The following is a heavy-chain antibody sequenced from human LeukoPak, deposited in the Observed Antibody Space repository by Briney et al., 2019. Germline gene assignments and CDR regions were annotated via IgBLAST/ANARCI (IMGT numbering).Heavy chain of an antibody. V-gene: IGHV3-30*04. D-gene: IGHD2-15*01. J-gene: IGHJ6*04. CDR2: ISYDGSNK. Sequence: GGSLRLSCAASGFTFSSYAMHWVRQAPGKGLEWVAVISYDGSNKYYADSVKGRFTISRDNSKNTLYLQMNSLRAEDTAVYYCARGSSFYGMDVWGKGTTVTVSS. CDR3: ARGSSFYGMDV. CDR1: GFTFSSYA.